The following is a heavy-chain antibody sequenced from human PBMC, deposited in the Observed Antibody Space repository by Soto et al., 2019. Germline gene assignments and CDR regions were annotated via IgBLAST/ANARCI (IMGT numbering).Heavy chain of an antibody. CDR1: GFSFSDFY. J-gene: IGHJ5*02. V-gene: IGHV3-11*01. D-gene: IGHD3-22*01. CDR2: TGFGGNTI. CDR3: ARASFPYYHNSTGYGEAFDP. Sequence: LRLSCSASGFSFSDFYMSWIREAPEKRLEWLTPTGFGGNTIYYADSVKARFTVSRDNAKNSLYLQMSSLRVEDTAVYYCARASFPYYHNSTGYGEAFDPWGQGTVVTVSS.